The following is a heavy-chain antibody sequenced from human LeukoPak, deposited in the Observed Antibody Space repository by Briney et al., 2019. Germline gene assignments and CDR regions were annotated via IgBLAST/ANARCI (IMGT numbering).Heavy chain of an antibody. D-gene: IGHD4-23*01. CDR2: VWYDGINK. Sequence: GGSLRLSCAASGFTFSTYGMHWVRQPPGKGLEWVAVVWYDGINKYYADSVKGRFTISRDNSNNTLYLQMNSLRAEDTAVYYCVRPYGGSYYSDNWGEGTLVTVSS. CDR1: GFTFSTYG. J-gene: IGHJ4*02. V-gene: IGHV3-33*01. CDR3: VRPYGGSYYSDN.